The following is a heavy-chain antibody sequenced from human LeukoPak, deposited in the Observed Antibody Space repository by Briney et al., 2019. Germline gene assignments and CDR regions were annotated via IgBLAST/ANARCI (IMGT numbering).Heavy chain of an antibody. Sequence: ASVKVSCKASGYTLTSYYIHWVRQAPGQGLEWMGIINPSGGRTSYAQKFQGRVTMTRDMSTSTVYMELSSLRSEDTAVYYCARAGSVETAQETDYMAAWGKGTTVTVSS. CDR2: INPSGGRT. CDR1: GYTLTSYY. J-gene: IGHJ6*03. V-gene: IGHV1-46*01. CDR3: ARAGSVETAQETDYMAA. D-gene: IGHD5-18*01.